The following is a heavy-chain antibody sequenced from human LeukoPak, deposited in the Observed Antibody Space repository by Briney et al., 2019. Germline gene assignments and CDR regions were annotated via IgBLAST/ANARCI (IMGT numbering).Heavy chain of an antibody. D-gene: IGHD2/OR15-2a*01. CDR1: GFSFGDYA. CDR2: ISWNGGTK. Sequence: GGSLRLSCAASGFSFGDYAMHWVRHAPGKGLEWVSGISWNGGTKGYGDSVKGRFTISRDNAKNSLYLQMNSLRAEDMALYFCARGISYRMIASGPDYWGQGTLVTVSS. CDR3: ARGISYRMIASGPDY. V-gene: IGHV3-9*03. J-gene: IGHJ4*02.